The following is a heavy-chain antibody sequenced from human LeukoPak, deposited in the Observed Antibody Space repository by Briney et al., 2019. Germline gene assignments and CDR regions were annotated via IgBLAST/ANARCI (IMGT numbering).Heavy chain of an antibody. V-gene: IGHV3-23*01. CDR2: ISGSGGST. CDR1: GFTFSSYA. CDR3: AKDLISVAGTIGY. D-gene: IGHD6-19*01. Sequence: GALSLSCAASGFTFSSYAMSCVRQAPGKGLEWGSAISGSGGSTYYADSVKGRFTISRDNSKNTLYLQMNSLRAEDTAVYYCAKDLISVAGTIGYWGQATLVTVSS. J-gene: IGHJ4*02.